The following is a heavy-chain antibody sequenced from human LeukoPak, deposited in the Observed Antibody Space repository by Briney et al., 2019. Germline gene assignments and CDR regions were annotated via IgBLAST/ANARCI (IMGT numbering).Heavy chain of an antibody. J-gene: IGHJ4*02. CDR1: GGSLSTYS. CDR3: ARDTTVASGMQH. Sequence: SETLSLTCSVSGGSLSTYSWSWFRQSPGKRLEWIGYIYYGGTTNYNPSLKSRVTISADPAKNQFSLRLRSVTAADTAIYYCARDTTVASGMQHWGQGTLVTVSS. D-gene: IGHD4-23*01. V-gene: IGHV4-59*01. CDR2: IYYGGTT.